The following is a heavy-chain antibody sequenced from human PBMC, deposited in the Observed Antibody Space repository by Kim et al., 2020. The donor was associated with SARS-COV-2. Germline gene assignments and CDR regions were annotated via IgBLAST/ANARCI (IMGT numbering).Heavy chain of an antibody. Sequence: SETLSLTCTVSGYSISSGYYWGWIRQPPGKGLEWIGSIYHSGSTYYNPSLKSRVTISVDTSKNQFSLKLSSVTAADTAVYYCARGPAYYGSGSYFYWGQGTLVTVSS. CDR2: IYHSGST. CDR3: ARGPAYYGSGSYFY. CDR1: GYSISSGYY. D-gene: IGHD3-10*01. J-gene: IGHJ4*02. V-gene: IGHV4-38-2*02.